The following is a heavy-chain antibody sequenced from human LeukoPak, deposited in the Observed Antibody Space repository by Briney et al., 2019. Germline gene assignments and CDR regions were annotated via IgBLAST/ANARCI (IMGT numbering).Heavy chain of an antibody. V-gene: IGHV1-69*04. CDR2: ISAYIGIA. CDR3: ARVEDYGDGYGMDV. D-gene: IGHD4-17*01. CDR1: GGTFSSYA. J-gene: IGHJ6*02. Sequence: SVKVSCKASGGTFSSYAISWVRQAPGQGLEWMGRISAYIGIANHAQKFQGRVTITADKSTSTAYMELSSLRSEDTAVYYCARVEDYGDGYGMDVWGQGTTVTVS.